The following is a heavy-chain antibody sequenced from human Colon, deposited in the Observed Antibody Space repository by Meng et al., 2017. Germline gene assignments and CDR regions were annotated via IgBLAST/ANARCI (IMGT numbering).Heavy chain of an antibody. CDR3: ARAEVKTYCSSNSCYDPSYFDY. CDR1: GFTFSSYE. D-gene: IGHD2-2*01. V-gene: IGHV3-48*03. CDR2: ISSSGSTI. J-gene: IGHJ4*02. Sequence: GESLKISCAASGFTFSSYEMNWVRQAPGKGLEWVSYISSSGSTIYYADSVKGRFTISRDNAKNLLYLKMNSLRAEDTAVYYCARAEVKTYCSSNSCYDPSYFDYWGQGTLVTVSS.